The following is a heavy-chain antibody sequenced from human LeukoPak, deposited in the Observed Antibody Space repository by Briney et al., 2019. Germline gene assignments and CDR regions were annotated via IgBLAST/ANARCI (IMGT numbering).Heavy chain of an antibody. D-gene: IGHD4-17*01. J-gene: IGHJ4*02. CDR3: AKDPEGYGDYGPFGG. Sequence: GGSLRLSCAASGFTFSSYGMHWVRQAPGRGLEWVAFVRYDESTKFYADSVKGRFTISRDNSKTTLYLQMNSLRAEDTAVYYCAKDPEGYGDYGPFGGWGQGTLVTVSS. V-gene: IGHV3-30*02. CDR2: VRYDESTK. CDR1: GFTFSSYG.